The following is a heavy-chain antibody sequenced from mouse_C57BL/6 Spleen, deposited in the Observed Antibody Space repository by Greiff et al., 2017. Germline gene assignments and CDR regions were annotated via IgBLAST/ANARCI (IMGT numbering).Heavy chain of an antibody. V-gene: IGHV3-6*01. J-gene: IGHJ2*01. D-gene: IGHD1-1*01. CDR2: ISYDGSN. CDR1: GYSITSGYY. Sequence: EVHLVESGPGLVKPSQSLSLTCSVTGYSITSGYYWNWIRQFPGNKLEWMGYISYDGSNNYNPSLKNRISITRDTSKNQFFLKLNSVTTEDTATYYCARGGFITTVVAPYYFDYWGQGTTLTVSS. CDR3: ARGGFITTVVAPYYFDY.